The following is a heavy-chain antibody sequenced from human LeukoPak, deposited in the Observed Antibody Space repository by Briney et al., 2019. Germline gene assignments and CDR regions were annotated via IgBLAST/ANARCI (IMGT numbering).Heavy chain of an antibody. CDR3: ARISIGGYYDSSGYYFGV. D-gene: IGHD3-22*01. CDR1: GGSISSSSYF. Sequence: SETLSLTCTVSGGSISSSSYFWSWIRHHPGKDLEWIGYIHYSGSTYYNPSLKSRVTISIDTSKNQFSLKLSSVTAADTAVYYCARISIGGYYDSSGYYFGVWGQGTTVTVSS. J-gene: IGHJ6*02. CDR2: IHYSGST. V-gene: IGHV4-31*03.